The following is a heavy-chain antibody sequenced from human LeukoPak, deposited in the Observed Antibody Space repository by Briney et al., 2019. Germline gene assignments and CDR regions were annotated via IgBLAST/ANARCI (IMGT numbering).Heavy chain of an antibody. CDR3: ARDVVGPLDY. Sequence: PGGSLRLSCAASGFTFSSYSMNWVRQAPGKGLEWVSYITSSSSTIYYADSVKGRFTISRDNAKNSLYLQMNSLRAEDTAVYYCARDVVGPLDYWGQGTLVTVSS. CDR1: GFTFSSYS. V-gene: IGHV3-48*04. D-gene: IGHD2-21*01. J-gene: IGHJ4*02. CDR2: ITSSSSTI.